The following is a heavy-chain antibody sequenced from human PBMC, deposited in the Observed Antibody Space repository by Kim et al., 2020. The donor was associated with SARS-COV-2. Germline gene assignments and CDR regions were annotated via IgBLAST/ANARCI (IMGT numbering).Heavy chain of an antibody. CDR3: ARVTPAGGWFDL. Sequence: ASVKVSCKTSGNTFTKYDINWVRQAPGQGLEWMGIIRSNAGNINIAQKFQGRVILTRDTSTNTSYMELSRLISDDTAIYYCARVTPAGGWFDLRGQATL. CDR1: GNTFTKYD. J-gene: IGHJ5*02. V-gene: IGHV1-18*04. CDR2: IRSNAGNI. D-gene: IGHD3-16*01.